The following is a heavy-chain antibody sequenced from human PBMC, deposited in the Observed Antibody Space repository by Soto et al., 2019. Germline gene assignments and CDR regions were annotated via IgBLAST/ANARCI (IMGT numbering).Heavy chain of an antibody. CDR2: VYYTGTT. CDR1: GDSVYNFY. V-gene: IGHV4-59*02. J-gene: IGHJ4*02. Sequence: PSETLSLTCTVSGDSVYNFYWGGIRQSPGKGLEWIGNVYYTGTTNYNPSLNSRVTISIDTSRKHFSLNLNSLTAADTAIYYCAVSTGGSQYYFDSWGQGALVTVSS. D-gene: IGHD2-8*02. CDR3: AVSTGGSQYYFDS.